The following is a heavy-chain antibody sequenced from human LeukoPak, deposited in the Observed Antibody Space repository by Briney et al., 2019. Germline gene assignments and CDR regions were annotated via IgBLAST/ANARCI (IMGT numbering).Heavy chain of an antibody. V-gene: IGHV3-33*01. Sequence: AGRSLRLSCAASGFTFSSYGMHWVRQAPGKGLEWVAVIWYDGSNKFYADSVKGRFTISRDNSKNTLYLQVNSLRAEDTAVYYCARDYGGTLEYWGQGTLVTVSS. CDR1: GFTFSSYG. D-gene: IGHD4-23*01. CDR2: IWYDGSNK. CDR3: ARDYGGTLEY. J-gene: IGHJ4*02.